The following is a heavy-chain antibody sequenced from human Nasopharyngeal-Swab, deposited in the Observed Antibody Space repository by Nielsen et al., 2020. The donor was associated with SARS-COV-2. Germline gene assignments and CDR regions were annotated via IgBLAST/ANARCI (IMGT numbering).Heavy chain of an antibody. CDR1: GYSFTKYY. J-gene: IGHJ4*02. D-gene: IGHD3-22*01. CDR2: IYAEGGSP. CDR3: ARRQSSDYPFDY. Sequence: ASVKVSCKASGYSFTKYYIHWVRRGPGQGLEWMGAIYAEGGSPDYAQKFQGRVTMTRDGSTSTVYMDLSSLRSEDTAVYYCARRQSSDYPFDYWGQGTLVTVSS. V-gene: IGHV1-46*01.